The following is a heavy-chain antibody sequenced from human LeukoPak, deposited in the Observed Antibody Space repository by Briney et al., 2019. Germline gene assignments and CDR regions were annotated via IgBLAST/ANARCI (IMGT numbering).Heavy chain of an antibody. CDR2: ISAYNGDT. CDR3: ARAGGYYSRRGTDYMDV. V-gene: IGHV1-18*01. D-gene: IGHD2-21*02. J-gene: IGHJ6*03. Sequence: GSVKVSCTASGYTFSSYGISWVRQAPGQGLEWMGWISAYNGDTNYAQKFQGRVTMTTDTSTTTAYMELRSLRSDDTAVYYCARAGGYYSRRGTDYMDVWGKGITVTVSS. CDR1: GYTFSSYG.